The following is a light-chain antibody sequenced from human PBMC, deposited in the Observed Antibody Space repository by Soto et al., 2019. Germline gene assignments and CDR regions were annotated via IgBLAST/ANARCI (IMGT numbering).Light chain of an antibody. CDR2: AAS. J-gene: IGKJ4*01. Sequence: DIQMTQSPSSLSASVGDRVTITCRASQTINRYLNWYQQRPGKAPRLLIYAASGLQSGVPSMFSGRGSGTDFTLTISSLEPEDFATYYCQQTYTSLTFGGGTKVE. V-gene: IGKV1-39*01. CDR1: QTINRY. CDR3: QQTYTSLT.